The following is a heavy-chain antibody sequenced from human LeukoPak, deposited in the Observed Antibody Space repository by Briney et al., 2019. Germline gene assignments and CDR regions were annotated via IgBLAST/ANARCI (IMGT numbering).Heavy chain of an antibody. D-gene: IGHD3-16*01. V-gene: IGHV3-7*01. CDR3: ARDRARFLY. CDR1: GFTSSSYW. J-gene: IGHJ4*02. CDR2: INQDGSER. Sequence: GESLKISCAASGFTSSSYWMSWVRQAPGKGLEWVANINQDGSERYCVDSVKGRFAISRDNAESSLYLQMNSLRAEDTAVYYCARDRARFLYWGQGTLVTVSS.